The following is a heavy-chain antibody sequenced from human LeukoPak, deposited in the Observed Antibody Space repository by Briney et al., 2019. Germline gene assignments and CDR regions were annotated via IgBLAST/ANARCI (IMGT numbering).Heavy chain of an antibody. J-gene: IGHJ4*02. CDR3: ARDYRCSSTSCKDRTFDY. Sequence: PGCSLRLSCSDSGFIFNDYYMSWIRQPPGKGLERDSYISSSGSIIYYADSVKGRFTISRDNAKNTLYLQMSSLRVEDTAVYYCARDYRCSSTSCKDRTFDYWGQGTLVTVSS. CDR1: GFIFNDYY. CDR2: ISSSGSII. V-gene: IGHV3-11*01. D-gene: IGHD2-2*01.